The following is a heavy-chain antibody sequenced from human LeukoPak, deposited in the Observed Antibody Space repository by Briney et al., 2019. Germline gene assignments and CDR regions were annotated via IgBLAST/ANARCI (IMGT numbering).Heavy chain of an antibody. V-gene: IGHV3-7*01. CDR3: ARGGSNSGWYRIYYYYYMDV. CDR2: IKQDGSDK. J-gene: IGHJ6*03. CDR1: GFTFTTYW. D-gene: IGHD6-19*01. Sequence: GGSLRLSCATSGFTFTTYWMTWVRQAPGKGLEWVANIKQDGSDKYYVDSVKGRFTISRDNARKSVYLQMNSLRAEDTAVYYCARGGSNSGWYRIYYYYYMDVWGKGTTVTISS.